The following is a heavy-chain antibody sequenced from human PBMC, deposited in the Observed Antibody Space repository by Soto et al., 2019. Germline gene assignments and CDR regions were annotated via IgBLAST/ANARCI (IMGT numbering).Heavy chain of an antibody. V-gene: IGHV4-34*01. CDR3: ARGAMVRGVRSFDY. Sequence: PSETLSLTCAVYGGSFSGYYWSWIRQPPGKGLEWIGEINHSGSTNYNPSLKSRVTISVDTSKNQFSLKLSSVAAADTAVYYCARGAMVRGVRSFDYWGQGTLVTVS. D-gene: IGHD3-10*01. CDR2: INHSGST. CDR1: GGSFSGYY. J-gene: IGHJ4*02.